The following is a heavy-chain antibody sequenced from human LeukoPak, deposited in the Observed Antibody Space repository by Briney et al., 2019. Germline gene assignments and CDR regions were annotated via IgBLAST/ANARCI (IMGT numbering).Heavy chain of an antibody. CDR2: IGSRNIYI. J-gene: IGHJ4*02. D-gene: IGHD3-10*01. CDR1: GFTFRTFG. CDR3: AKDVSPTITIVRGIITNYFDY. Sequence: GGSLRLSCAASGFTFRTFGMNWVRQAPGKGLEWVSSIGSRNIYIYYADSVKGRFTISRDDARNSLYLQMNSLRAEDTAVYYCAKDVSPTITIVRGIITNYFDYWGQGTLVTVSS. V-gene: IGHV3-21*04.